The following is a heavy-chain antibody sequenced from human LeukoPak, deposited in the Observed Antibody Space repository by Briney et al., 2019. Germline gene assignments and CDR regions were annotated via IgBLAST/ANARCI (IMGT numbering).Heavy chain of an antibody. Sequence: PSGSLTLSCAASGFTFSSYSMSWVRQAPGKGLEWVSVISGSGGSTYYADYVKGRFTISRDNSKNTLYLQLNSLRAEDTAVYYCAKRLTTGANAFDMWGHGTVVPVSS. CDR2: ISGSGGST. V-gene: IGHV3-23*01. CDR3: AKRLTTGANAFDM. CDR1: GFTFSSYS. D-gene: IGHD4/OR15-4a*01. J-gene: IGHJ3*02.